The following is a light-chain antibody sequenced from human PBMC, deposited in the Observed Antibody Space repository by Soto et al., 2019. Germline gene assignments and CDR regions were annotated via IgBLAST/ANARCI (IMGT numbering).Light chain of an antibody. CDR2: EVS. CDR1: SSDVGAYNY. V-gene: IGLV2-14*01. J-gene: IGLJ1*01. CDR3: SSLTTSFTYV. Sequence: HSVLTPPACVSVSPGQSVAISCTGTSSDVGAYNYISWYQQHPGKAPKLLLSEVSNRPSGVSDRFSGSKSGNTASLTISGLQAEDEADYYCSSLTTSFTYVFGTGTKVTVL.